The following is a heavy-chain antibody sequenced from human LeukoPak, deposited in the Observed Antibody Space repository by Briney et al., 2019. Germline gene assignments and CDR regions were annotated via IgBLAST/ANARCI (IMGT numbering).Heavy chain of an antibody. Sequence: GGSLRLSCAASGFTFSSYAMSWVRQAPGKGLEWVSAISGSGGSTYYADSVKGRFTISRDNSKNTLYLQMNSLRAEDTAVYYCVKDVQAYDILTGYYFTGDYWGQGTLVTVSS. CDR2: ISGSGGST. V-gene: IGHV3-23*01. J-gene: IGHJ4*02. CDR3: VKDVQAYDILTGYYFTGDY. CDR1: GFTFSSYA. D-gene: IGHD3-9*01.